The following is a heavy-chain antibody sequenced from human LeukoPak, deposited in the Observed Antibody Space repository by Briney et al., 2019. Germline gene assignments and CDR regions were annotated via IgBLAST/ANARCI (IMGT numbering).Heavy chain of an antibody. J-gene: IGHJ4*02. CDR2: INWNGGST. CDR1: GFTFDDYG. D-gene: IGHD3-10*01. CDR3: ARDRTMVRGAFDY. V-gene: IGHV3-20*04. Sequence: GGSLRLSCAASGFTFDDYGMSWVRQAPGKGLEWVSGINWNGGSTVYADSVKGRFTISRDNAKNSLYLQMNSLRAEDTPLYYCARDRTMVRGAFDYWGQGTLVTVSS.